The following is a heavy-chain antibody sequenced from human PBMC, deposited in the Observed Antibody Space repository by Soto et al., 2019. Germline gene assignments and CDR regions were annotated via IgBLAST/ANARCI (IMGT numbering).Heavy chain of an antibody. Sequence: SETLSLTCTVSGSSINTFYWSWVRQPAGKGLEWIGRIFSSGSTSFNPSLESRVAMSVDTSKNHFSLNLSSVTAADMAVYYCAREGSYSAYNFAHGIQLWSFDFWGQGALVTVSS. D-gene: IGHD5-12*01. CDR1: GSSINTFY. CDR3: AREGSYSAYNFAHGIQLWSFDF. J-gene: IGHJ4*02. V-gene: IGHV4-4*07. CDR2: IFSSGST.